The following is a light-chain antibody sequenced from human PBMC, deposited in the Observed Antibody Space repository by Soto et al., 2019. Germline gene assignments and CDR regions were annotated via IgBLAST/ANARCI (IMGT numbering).Light chain of an antibody. CDR2: GAS. V-gene: IGKV3-15*01. J-gene: IGKJ5*01. Sequence: EIVVTQSPATLSVSLWGRATLSCRASQSVSTDLAWYQQRPGQAPRLLLFGASTRATGVPARLTGSGSGTEFILTISSLQSEDSAVYYCQQYNNRPPITFGQGTRLEIK. CDR1: QSVSTD. CDR3: QQYNNRPPIT.